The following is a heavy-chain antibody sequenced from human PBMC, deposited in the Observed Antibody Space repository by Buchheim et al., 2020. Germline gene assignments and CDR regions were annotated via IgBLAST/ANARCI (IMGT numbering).Heavy chain of an antibody. Sequence: QVQLQQWGAGLLKPSETLSLTCVVYGGSFSGYYWSWIRQPPGKGLEWIGEINHSGSTNYNPSLKSRVTISVDTSKNQFSLKLSSVTAADTAVYYCARSGYSYGYFDYWGQGTL. V-gene: IGHV4-34*01. CDR3: ARSGYSYGYFDY. J-gene: IGHJ4*02. D-gene: IGHD5-18*01. CDR1: GGSFSGYY. CDR2: INHSGST.